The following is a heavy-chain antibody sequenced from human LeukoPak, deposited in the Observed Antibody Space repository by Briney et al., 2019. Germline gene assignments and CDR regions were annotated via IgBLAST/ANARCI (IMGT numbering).Heavy chain of an antibody. J-gene: IGHJ6*03. D-gene: IGHD4-11*01. CDR3: ARGIRSDYLYYHYYYMDV. CDR2: IYYSGST. CDR1: GGSISSSSYY. Sequence: PSETLSLTCTVSGGSISSSSYYWGWIRQPPGKGLEWIGSIYYSGSTYYNPSLKSRVTISVDASKNQFSLKLSSVTAADTAVYYCARGIRSDYLYYHYYYMDVWGKGTTVTVSS. V-gene: IGHV4-39*07.